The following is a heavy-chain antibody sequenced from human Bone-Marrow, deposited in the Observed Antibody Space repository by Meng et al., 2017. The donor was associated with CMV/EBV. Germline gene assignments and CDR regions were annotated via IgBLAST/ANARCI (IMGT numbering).Heavy chain of an antibody. D-gene: IGHD2-21*02. V-gene: IGHV3-23*01. CDR1: GFTFDAYA. CDR3: ARRMAVTALDH. CDR2: ISGDSSDS. Sequence: CAASGFTFDAYALTWVRQAPGTGLEWVSSISGDSSDSYYADSVKGRFIIYRDNSKNTLHLRMNSLTPEDTAIYYCARRMAVTALDHWGQGALVTVSS. J-gene: IGHJ4*02.